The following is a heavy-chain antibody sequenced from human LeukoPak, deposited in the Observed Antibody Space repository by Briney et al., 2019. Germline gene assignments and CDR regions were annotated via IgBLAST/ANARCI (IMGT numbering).Heavy chain of an antibody. CDR2: INHSGST. CDR1: GGSFSGYY. CDR3: ARVVDFWSGYPFDY. V-gene: IGHV4-34*01. J-gene: IGHJ4*02. Sequence: KPSETLSLSCAVYGGSFSGYYWSWIRQPPGKGLEWIGEINHSGSTTYSPSLKSRVTISIDTSNSQFSLKLSSVAAADTAVYYCARVVDFWSGYPFDYWGQGTLVTVSS. D-gene: IGHD3-3*01.